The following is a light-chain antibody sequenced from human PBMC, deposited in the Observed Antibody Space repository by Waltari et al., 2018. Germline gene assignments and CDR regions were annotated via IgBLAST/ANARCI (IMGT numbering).Light chain of an antibody. CDR2: YDN. J-gene: IGLJ1*01. CDR3: QVWDANTDPGV. V-gene: IGLV3-21*01. Sequence: SYVLTQPPPVSVAPGETARITCGGNNIENKSVHWYRQRPGQAPVVVISYDNDRAAGIPERFSGSNSGNTATLTISRVEAGDEADYYCQVWDANTDPGVFGTGTEVTVL. CDR1: NIENKS.